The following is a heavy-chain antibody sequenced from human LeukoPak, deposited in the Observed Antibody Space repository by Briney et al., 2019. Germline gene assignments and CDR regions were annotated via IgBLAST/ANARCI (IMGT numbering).Heavy chain of an antibody. Sequence: ASVKVSCKASRYTFTGYYMHWVRQAPGQGLEWMGWINPNSGGTNYAQNFQGRVTMTRDTSISTAYMELSRLRSDDAAVYYCARTYYYDSSVDYWGQGTLVTVSS. CDR1: RYTFTGYY. D-gene: IGHD3-22*01. J-gene: IGHJ4*02. CDR3: ARTYYYDSSVDY. CDR2: INPNSGGT. V-gene: IGHV1-2*02.